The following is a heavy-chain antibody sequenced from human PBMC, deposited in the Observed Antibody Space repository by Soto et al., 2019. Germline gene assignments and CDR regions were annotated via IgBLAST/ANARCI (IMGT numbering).Heavy chain of an antibody. J-gene: IGHJ5*02. D-gene: IGHD6-19*01. Sequence: EVQLVESGGGLVKPGGSLRLSCAASGFTFSNAWMSWVRQAPGKGLEWVGRIKSKTDGGTTDYAAPVKGRFTISRDNAKNTLYLQMNSLRAEDTAVYFCARDSGVLAVAGRWFDPWGQGTLVTVSS. CDR1: GFTFSNAW. CDR3: ARDSGVLAVAGRWFDP. CDR2: IKSKTDGGTT. V-gene: IGHV3-15*05.